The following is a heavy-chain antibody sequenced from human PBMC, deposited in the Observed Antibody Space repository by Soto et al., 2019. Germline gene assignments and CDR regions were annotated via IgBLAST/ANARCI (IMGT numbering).Heavy chain of an antibody. V-gene: IGHV4-59*01. CDR3: ARDGIESSRWRDYYYGMDV. J-gene: IGHJ6*02. D-gene: IGHD6-13*01. Sequence: PSEILSLTCTVSGGSISSYYWSWIRQPPGKGLEWIGYIYYSGSTNYNPSLKSRVTISVDTSKNQFSLKLSSVTAADTAVYYCARDGIESSRWRDYYYGMDVWGQGTTVTVSS. CDR2: IYYSGST. CDR1: GGSISSYY.